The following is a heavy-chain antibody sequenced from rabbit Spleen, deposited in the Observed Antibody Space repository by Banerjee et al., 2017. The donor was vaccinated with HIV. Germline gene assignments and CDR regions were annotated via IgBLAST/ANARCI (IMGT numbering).Heavy chain of an antibody. D-gene: IGHD7-1*01. CDR3: ARGYNILGYRADL. CDR1: GFDFSNYG. V-gene: IGHV1S45*01. J-gene: IGHJ4*01. Sequence: QEQLVESGGGLVQPGGSLKLSCKASGFDFSNYGVSWVRQTPGKGLEWIACIYTGGSGSTAYASWAKGRFTMSKTSSTTVTLQMTSLTAADTATYFCARGYNILGYRADLWGQGTLVTVS. CDR2: IYTGGSGST.